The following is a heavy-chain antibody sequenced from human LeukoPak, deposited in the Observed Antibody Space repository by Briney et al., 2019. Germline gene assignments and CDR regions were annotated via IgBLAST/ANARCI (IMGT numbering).Heavy chain of an antibody. Sequence: ASVTVSCKASGYTFTSYYMHWVRQAPGQGLEWMGGIIPIFGTANYAQKFQGRVTITADESTSTAYMELSSLRSEDTAVYYCAGSGYSGYEYGWGPIEGFDYWGQGTLVTVSS. CDR1: GYTFTSYY. J-gene: IGHJ4*02. D-gene: IGHD5-12*01. CDR2: IIPIFGTA. V-gene: IGHV1-69*13. CDR3: AGSGYSGYEYGWGPIEGFDY.